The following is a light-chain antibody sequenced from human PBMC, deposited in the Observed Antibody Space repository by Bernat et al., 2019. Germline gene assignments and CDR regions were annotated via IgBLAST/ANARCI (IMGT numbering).Light chain of an antibody. V-gene: IGLV2-14*01. CDR2: DVS. CDR3: RSYTTSTTLV. J-gene: IGLJ2*01. CDR1: SSDVGGYNH. Sequence: QSALTQPASVSESPGQSITISCTGTSSDVGGYNHDSWYQQHPGKVPKLVIYDVSYRPSGVSTRFSGSKSGNTASLTISGLQAEDEADYYCRSYTTSTTLVFGGRTKLSLL.